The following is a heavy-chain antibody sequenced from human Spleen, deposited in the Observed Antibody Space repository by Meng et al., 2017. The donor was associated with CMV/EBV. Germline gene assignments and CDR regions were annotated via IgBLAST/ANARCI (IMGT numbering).Heavy chain of an antibody. CDR3: ARDSPGGYGYFDS. Sequence: QVQLPESGPGLVKPSQTLSLTCTVSDGFTTSDDYYWSWIRQPPGKGLEWIGYIHYSGTTYYNPSLKSRIAISLDTSKNQFSLNLNSVTAADAAVYYCARDSPGGYGYFDSWGQGTLVTASS. CDR2: IHYSGTT. CDR1: DGFTTSDDYY. V-gene: IGHV4-30-4*01. D-gene: IGHD5-12*01. J-gene: IGHJ4*02.